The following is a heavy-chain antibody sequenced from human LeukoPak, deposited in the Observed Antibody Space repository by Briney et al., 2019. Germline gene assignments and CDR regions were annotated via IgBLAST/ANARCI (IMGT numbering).Heavy chain of an antibody. Sequence: GASVKVSCKASGGTFSSYAISWVRQAPGQGLEWMGGIIPILGIANYAQKFQGRVTITADKSTSTAYMELSSLRSEDTAVYYCARETRERARPGRDWYFDLWGRGTLVTVSS. CDR1: GGTFSSYA. V-gene: IGHV1-69*04. CDR3: ARETRERARPGRDWYFDL. D-gene: IGHD1/OR15-1a*01. J-gene: IGHJ2*01. CDR2: IIPILGIA.